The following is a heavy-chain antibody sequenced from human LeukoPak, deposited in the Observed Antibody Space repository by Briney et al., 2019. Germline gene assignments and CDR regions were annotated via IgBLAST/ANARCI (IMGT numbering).Heavy chain of an antibody. D-gene: IGHD3-10*01. CDR1: GFILCNYA. Sequence: GGSLRLSCAASGFILCNYAMHGVRQAPAKGLEWVAVISYDGSNKYYADTVKGRFTISRDNSKNTLYLQMNSLRAEDTAVYYCAKDLTYGSGDPWGQGTLVTVSS. CDR2: ISYDGSNK. V-gene: IGHV3-30*18. CDR3: AKDLTYGSGDP. J-gene: IGHJ5*02.